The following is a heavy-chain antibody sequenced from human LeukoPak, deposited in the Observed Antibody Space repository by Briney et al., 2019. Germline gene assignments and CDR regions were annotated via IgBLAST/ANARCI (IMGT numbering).Heavy chain of an antibody. J-gene: IGHJ6*02. CDR1: VGSISCYY. Sequence: SDTLSLTCTVSVGSISCYYWRWIRQPPGEGLEWLGYIYYSGSTNYDPSLKSRVTISVDTSKDQFSMKLSSVTDADTAVYYCARNQHYGVNYYGMDVWGQGTTVTVSS. V-gene: IGHV4-59*07. CDR3: ARNQHYGVNYYGMDV. D-gene: IGHD4-17*01. CDR2: IYYSGST.